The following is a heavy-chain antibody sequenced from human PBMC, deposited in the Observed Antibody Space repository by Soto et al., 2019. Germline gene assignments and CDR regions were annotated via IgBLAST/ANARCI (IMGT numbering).Heavy chain of an antibody. CDR1: GFSFASFA. Sequence: SLRLSCTTSGFSFASFAMTWVRQAPGEGLEWVATISGSDGKTYYADSVKGRFSISRDTSRNTLYLQMNSLRADDTAIYYCAKWSYLDYWGQGTRVTVSS. D-gene: IGHD3-3*01. V-gene: IGHV3-23*01. J-gene: IGHJ4*02. CDR2: ISGSDGKT. CDR3: AKWSYLDY.